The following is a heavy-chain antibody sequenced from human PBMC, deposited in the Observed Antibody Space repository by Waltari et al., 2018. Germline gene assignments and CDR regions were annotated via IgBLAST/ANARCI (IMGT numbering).Heavy chain of an antibody. J-gene: IGHJ4*02. CDR2: IASSGST. V-gene: IGHV4-59*01. D-gene: IGHD3-3*01. Sequence: QVQLQESGPGLVKPSETLSLICSVSGDSIPNYYWSWVRQPPGKGLEWIGYIASSGSTRYNPSLKSRATISVDTSKKQFSLRLGSVTAADTAIYYCARSYDFWSGYPLHYWGQGTLVTVSS. CDR1: GDSIPNYY. CDR3: ARSYDFWSGYPLHY.